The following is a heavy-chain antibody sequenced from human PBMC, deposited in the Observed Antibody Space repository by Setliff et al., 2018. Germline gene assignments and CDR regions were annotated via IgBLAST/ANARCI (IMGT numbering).Heavy chain of an antibody. D-gene: IGHD3-10*01. CDR1: GYSFSTCW. CDR3: ARHPYYYGSGTYLDNNNRWFDP. CDR2: IYPGDSIT. V-gene: IGHV5-51*01. Sequence: GESLTISCKGSGYSFSTCWIGWVRQMPGKGLEWMGIIYPGDSITRYSPSFQGQVAISVDKSINTACLQWSSLRASDTAIYYCARHPYYYGSGTYLDNNNRWFDPWGQGTLVTVSS. J-gene: IGHJ5*02.